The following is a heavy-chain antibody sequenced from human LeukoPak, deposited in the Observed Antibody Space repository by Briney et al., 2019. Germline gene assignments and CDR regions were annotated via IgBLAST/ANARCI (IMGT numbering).Heavy chain of an antibody. V-gene: IGHV4-30-4*08. CDR3: AREAGGSTLVYFDY. D-gene: IGHD3-16*01. Sequence: SQTLSLTCTVSGGSISSGDYYWSWIRQPPGEGLEWLGYIYYSGSTDYNPSLKSRVSISVDTSKNHFSLKLSSVTAADTAVYYCAREAGGSTLVYFDYWGQGTLVTVSS. J-gene: IGHJ4*02. CDR2: IYYSGST. CDR1: GGSISSGDYY.